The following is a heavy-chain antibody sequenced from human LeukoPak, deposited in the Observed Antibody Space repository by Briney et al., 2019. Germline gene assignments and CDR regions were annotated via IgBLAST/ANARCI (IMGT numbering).Heavy chain of an antibody. V-gene: IGHV4-39*07. D-gene: IGHD3-22*01. CDR3: ARKGMYYYDSSPWFDP. Sequence: PSETLSLTCTVSGDSISSSSYYWGWIRQPPGKGLEWIGSIHYSGSTYYNPSLKSRVTISVDTSKNQFSLKLSSVTAADTAVYYCARKGMYYYDSSPWFDPWGQGTLVTVSS. CDR2: IHYSGST. J-gene: IGHJ5*02. CDR1: GDSISSSSYY.